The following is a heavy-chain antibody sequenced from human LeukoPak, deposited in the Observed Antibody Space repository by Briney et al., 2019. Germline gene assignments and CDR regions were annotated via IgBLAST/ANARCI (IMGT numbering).Heavy chain of an antibody. V-gene: IGHV1-18*01. J-gene: IGHJ4*02. Sequence: ASVKVSCTASGYTFINYGITWVRQAPGQGLEWLGWISAYNGNIDYAQKLQGRVTLTTDTSTSTAYMVVRSLRSDDTVVYYCASMSGYYPSYYFDYWGQGTLVTVSS. CDR3: ASMSGYYPSYYFDY. D-gene: IGHD3-3*01. CDR2: ISAYNGNI. CDR1: GYTFINYG.